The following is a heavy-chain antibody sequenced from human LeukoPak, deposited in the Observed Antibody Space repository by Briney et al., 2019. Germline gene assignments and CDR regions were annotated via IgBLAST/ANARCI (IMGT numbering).Heavy chain of an antibody. J-gene: IGHJ3*02. Sequence: ASVXVSCKASGYTFTSYYMHWVRQAPGQXXXXXGIISPSGGSTSYAQKFQGRVTMTRDTSTSTVYMELSSLRSEDTAAYYCAACSDSSGCLNAFDIWGQGTMVTVSS. CDR1: GYTFTSYY. V-gene: IGHV1-46*01. CDR2: ISPSGGST. D-gene: IGHD6-19*01. CDR3: AACSDSSGCLNAFDI.